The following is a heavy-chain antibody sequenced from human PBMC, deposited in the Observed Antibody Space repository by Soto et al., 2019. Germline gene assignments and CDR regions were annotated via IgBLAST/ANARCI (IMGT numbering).Heavy chain of an antibody. J-gene: IGHJ4*02. Sequence: GSLRLSCAASGFAFNIYSMGWVRQAPGKGLEWVSVISGNGATTYYPESVKGRFTISRDLSKNTLFLQMNSLRAEDTAVYYCARLGGYSGYDPFDYWGQGTLVTVSS. CDR2: ISGNGATT. V-gene: IGHV3-23*01. CDR3: ARLGGYSGYDPFDY. CDR1: GFAFNIYS. D-gene: IGHD5-12*01.